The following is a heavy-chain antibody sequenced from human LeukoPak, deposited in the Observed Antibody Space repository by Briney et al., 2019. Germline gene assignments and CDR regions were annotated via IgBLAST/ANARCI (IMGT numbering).Heavy chain of an antibody. J-gene: IGHJ3*02. CDR3: ARDSGSGWYEGGAFDI. D-gene: IGHD6-19*01. CDR1: GFTLNSFG. CDR2: LRYAGSDE. V-gene: IGHV3-30*02. Sequence: GGSLRLSGAASGFTLNSFGMHGVRQAPGKGLVWLAFLRYAGSDEYYADSVKGRFTISRDNSQNTLYLQMNSLRAEDTAVYYCARDSGSGWYEGGAFDIWGQGTMVTVSS.